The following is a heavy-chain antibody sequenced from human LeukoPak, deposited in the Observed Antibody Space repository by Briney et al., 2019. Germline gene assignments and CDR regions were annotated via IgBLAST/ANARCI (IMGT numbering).Heavy chain of an antibody. CDR2: ISSSGTYI. CDR3: ATHPYCSGGTCSDSYFDS. D-gene: IGHD2-15*01. V-gene: IGHV3-21*01. Sequence: GGSLRLSCAASGLAFSTYSMTWVRQAPGKGLEWVSSISSSGTYIYYADSVKGRFIISRDNAKNSLFLQMNSLRAEDTALYYCATHPYCSGGTCSDSYFDSWGQGTLVTVSS. J-gene: IGHJ4*02. CDR1: GLAFSTYS.